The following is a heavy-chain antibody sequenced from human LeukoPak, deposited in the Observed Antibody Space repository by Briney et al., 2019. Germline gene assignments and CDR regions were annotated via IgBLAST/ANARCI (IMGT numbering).Heavy chain of an antibody. CDR3: ARVLGAGTFDY. J-gene: IGHJ4*02. V-gene: IGHV4-30-4*01. Sequence: PSETLSLTCTVFGGSISSGDYYWSWIRQPPGKGLEWIGYIYYSGSTYYNPSLKSRVTISVDTSKNQFSLKLSSVTAADTAVYYYARVLGAGTFDYWGQGTLVTVSS. CDR1: GGSISSGDYY. CDR2: IYYSGST. D-gene: IGHD6-19*01.